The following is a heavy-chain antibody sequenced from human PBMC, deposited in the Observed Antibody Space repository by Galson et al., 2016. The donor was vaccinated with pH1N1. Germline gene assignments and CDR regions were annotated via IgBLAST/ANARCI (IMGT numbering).Heavy chain of an antibody. CDR3: AREDYSDTVLSDWYYDF. V-gene: IGHV1-69*13. CDR1: GGTFGSYG. CDR2: IITIFNTA. D-gene: IGHD3-22*01. J-gene: IGHJ2*01. Sequence: SVKVSCKASGGTFGSYGINWVRQAPGQGLEWMGGIITIFNTAKYAQNFQGRVTITADESTTTAYMELSSLRSEDTAVYYCAREDYSDTVLSDWYYDFRGRGTLLTVSS.